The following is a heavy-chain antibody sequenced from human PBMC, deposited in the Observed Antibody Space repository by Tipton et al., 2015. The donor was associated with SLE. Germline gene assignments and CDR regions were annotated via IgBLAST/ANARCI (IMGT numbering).Heavy chain of an antibody. V-gene: IGHV3-23*01. CDR1: GFTFSSYA. CDR2: ISGGGGTT. CDR3: AKDPVEESLITFGGVIVGY. J-gene: IGHJ4*02. Sequence: LSLTCAASGFTFSSYAMTWVRQAPGKGLEWVSAISGGGGTTYYADSVKGRFSISRDNSKNTLYLQMNSLRAEDTTIYYCAKDPVEESLITFGGVIVGYWGQGTLVTVSS. D-gene: IGHD3-16*02.